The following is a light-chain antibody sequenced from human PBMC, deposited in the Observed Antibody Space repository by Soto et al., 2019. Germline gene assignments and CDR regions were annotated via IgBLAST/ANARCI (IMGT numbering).Light chain of an antibody. V-gene: IGKV1-9*01. J-gene: IGKJ1*01. CDR2: AAS. CDR3: QQYNSHWT. CDR1: QGIRSY. Sequence: IQLTQCPSFRSPSLGDRVTITCRASQGIRSYLAWYQQKPGKAPKLLFSAASALPRGVPSRFSVSGSGTKFPLTIASLQPDDFATYYCQQYNSHWTFGQGTKVDIK.